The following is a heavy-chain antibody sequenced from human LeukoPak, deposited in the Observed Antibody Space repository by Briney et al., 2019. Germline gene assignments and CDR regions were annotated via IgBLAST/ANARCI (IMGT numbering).Heavy chain of an antibody. CDR3: ATEWYYFFDY. V-gene: IGHV3-7*01. CDR1: GINFNDYS. J-gene: IGHJ4*02. Sequence: PGGSLRLSCAASGINFNDYSMSWVRQAPGKGLEWVATIKEDGSDKYCADSVRGRFTISRDTAKSSLYLQMNGLRGEDTAVYYCATEWYYFFDYWGQGTLVTVSS. D-gene: IGHD3-16*01. CDR2: IKEDGSDK.